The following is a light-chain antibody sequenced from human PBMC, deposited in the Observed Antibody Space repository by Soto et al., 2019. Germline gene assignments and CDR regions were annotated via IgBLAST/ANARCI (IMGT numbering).Light chain of an antibody. V-gene: IGKV3D-15*01. CDR3: QQYYNWPIT. J-gene: IGKJ5*01. Sequence: EIVLTQSPATLSSFPGDRVTLSCRASQYINTRLAWYHLRPGQAPRLLIYQASIRAAGIPARFSGSGSGTEFTLTISSLQSEDFAVYYCQQYYNWPITFGQGTRLEIK. CDR2: QAS. CDR1: QYINTR.